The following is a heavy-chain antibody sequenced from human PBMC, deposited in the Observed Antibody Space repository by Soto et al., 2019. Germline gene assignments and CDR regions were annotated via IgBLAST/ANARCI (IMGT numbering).Heavy chain of an antibody. CDR2: ISTSGSTI. Sequence: EVQLVESGGDLVQPGGSLRLSCAASGFTFSRYEMNWVRQAPGKGLEWISYISTSGSTIYYADSVKGRFTISRDNAKNSLYLQMNSLRAEDTAVYYCARELAAAGSFDYWGQGILVTVSS. CDR3: ARELAAAGSFDY. V-gene: IGHV3-48*03. J-gene: IGHJ4*02. D-gene: IGHD6-13*01. CDR1: GFTFSRYE.